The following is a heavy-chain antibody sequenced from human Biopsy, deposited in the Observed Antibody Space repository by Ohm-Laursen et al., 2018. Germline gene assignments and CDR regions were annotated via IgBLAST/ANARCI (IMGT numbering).Heavy chain of an antibody. CDR1: GFTFSIYA. CDR3: ARDPIVGSKADGMDV. J-gene: IGHJ6*02. CDR2: IWYDGSSE. D-gene: IGHD1-26*01. Sequence: SLRLSCTASGFTFSIYAMHWVRQAPGKGLEWVAIIWYDGSSEYYADSVKGRFTISRDNSKNTVYLQMNSLRAEDTAVYYCARDPIVGSKADGMDVWGQGTTVTVSS. V-gene: IGHV3-33*01.